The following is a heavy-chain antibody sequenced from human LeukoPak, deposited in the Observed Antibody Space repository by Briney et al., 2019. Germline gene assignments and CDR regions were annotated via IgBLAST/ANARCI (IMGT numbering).Heavy chain of an antibody. V-gene: IGHV4-34*01. J-gene: IGHJ6*02. CDR3: ARLTTSLGYYYYGMDV. CDR2: INHSGST. Sequence: SETLSLTCAVYGGSFSGYYWSWIRQPPGKGLEWIGEINHSGSTNYNPSLKSRVTISVDTSKNQFSLKLSSVTAADTAVHYCARLTTSLGYYYYGMDVWGQGTTVTVSS. CDR1: GGSFSGYY. D-gene: IGHD4-11*01.